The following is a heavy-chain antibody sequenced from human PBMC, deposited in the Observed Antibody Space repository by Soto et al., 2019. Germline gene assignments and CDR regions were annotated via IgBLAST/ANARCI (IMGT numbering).Heavy chain of an antibody. CDR2: IIPVSGAA. D-gene: IGHD2-2*01. CDR3: ATALGCRSTSCTLDY. CDR1: GGTFGSYA. Sequence: QVQLVQSGAEVKKPGSSVKVSCKASGGTFGSYAFSWVRQAPGQGLEWMGGIIPVSGAAHYAQKLQGRVTIPADESTSTAYMELSSLSSQDTAVYYCATALGCRSTSCTLDYWGQGTRVIVSS. J-gene: IGHJ4*02. V-gene: IGHV1-69*01.